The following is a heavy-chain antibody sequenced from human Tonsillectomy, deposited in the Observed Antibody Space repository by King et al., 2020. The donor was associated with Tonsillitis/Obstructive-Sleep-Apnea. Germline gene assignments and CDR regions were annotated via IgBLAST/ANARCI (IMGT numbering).Heavy chain of an antibody. J-gene: IGHJ4*02. CDR1: GFTFSSYG. CDR2: IWYDGSDK. D-gene: IGHD6-13*01. Sequence: VQLVESGGGVVQPGMSLRLSCAASGFTFSSYGIHWVRQAPGKGLEWVAVIWYDGSDKYYADSVKGRFTISRDNSKNTLYLHMNSLGVEDTAVYYCARERYGSSLDKWGQGTLVTVSS. V-gene: IGHV3-33*01. CDR3: ARERYGSSLDK.